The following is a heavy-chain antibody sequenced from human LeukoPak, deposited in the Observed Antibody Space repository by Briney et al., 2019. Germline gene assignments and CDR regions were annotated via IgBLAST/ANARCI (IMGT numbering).Heavy chain of an antibody. D-gene: IGHD5-18*01. J-gene: IGHJ4*02. CDR3: ARLIKGYNLDY. CDR2: IYHGDSDT. CDR1: GYSYNSYW. V-gene: IGHV5-51*01. Sequence: GASLKIYCQGSGYSYNSYWIGWVRQVPGKGLEWRVIIYHGDSDTRYSPSFQGQVTIQADKSISTAYLQWSSLKASESAMYYCARLIKGYNLDYWGQGTLVTVSS.